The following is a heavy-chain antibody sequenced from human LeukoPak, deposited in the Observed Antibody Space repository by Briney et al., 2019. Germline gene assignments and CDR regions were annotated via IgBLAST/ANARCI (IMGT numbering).Heavy chain of an antibody. CDR1: GDSVSSNSAA. CDR2: TYYRSKWYN. V-gene: IGHV6-1*01. Sequence: SQTLSLTCAISGDSVSSNSAAWSWIRQSPSRGLEWLGRTYYRSKWYNDYAVSVKSRITINPDTSKNQFSLQLNSVTPEDTAVYYCARGGQGDGYSADEAFDFWGQWTMVTVS. D-gene: IGHD5-24*01. CDR3: ARGGQGDGYSADEAFDF. J-gene: IGHJ3*01.